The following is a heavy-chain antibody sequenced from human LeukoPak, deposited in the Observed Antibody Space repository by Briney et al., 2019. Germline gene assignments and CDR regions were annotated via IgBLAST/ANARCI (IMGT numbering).Heavy chain of an antibody. CDR2: IYYSGST. V-gene: IGHV4-39*07. J-gene: IGHJ5*02. CDR1: GGSISSSSYY. CDR3: ARQFYTATVLFWFDL. Sequence: SETLSLTCSVSGGSISSSSYYWAWIRQPPGKGLEWIASIYYSGSTYYNPSLRSRVTISVDTSKNQFSLKLSSVTAADTAVYYCARQFYTATVLFWFDLWGQGTLVTVSS. D-gene: IGHD3-10*01.